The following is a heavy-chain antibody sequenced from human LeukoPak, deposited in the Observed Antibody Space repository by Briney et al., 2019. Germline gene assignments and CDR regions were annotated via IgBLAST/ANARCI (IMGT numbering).Heavy chain of an antibody. CDR1: GGSISLYY. D-gene: IGHD3-22*01. CDR3: ARWGYFDSSTYFVVEY. V-gene: IGHV4-59*01. CDR2: IHYSGST. Sequence: SETLSLTCAACGGSISLYYWNWIRQPPGERLEWIGWIHYSGSTAYNPSLESRVTMSVDTSKNHISLKMTSVTAADTATYYCARWGYFDSSTYFVVEYWGQGVLVTVSS. J-gene: IGHJ4*02.